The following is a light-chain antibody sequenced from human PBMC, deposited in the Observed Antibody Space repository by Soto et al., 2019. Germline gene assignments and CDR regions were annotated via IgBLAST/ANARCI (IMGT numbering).Light chain of an antibody. V-gene: IGKV3-11*01. CDR2: DAS. CDR1: QSISSF. CDR3: QQRGNWPLT. J-gene: IGKJ4*01. Sequence: EIVLTQSPATLSLSPGEGATLSCRASQSISSFLAWYQQKPGQAPRLLIYDASRRATGIPARFSGSGSGTDFTLTISSLEPEDFSVYYCQQRGNWPLTFVGGTKVEIK.